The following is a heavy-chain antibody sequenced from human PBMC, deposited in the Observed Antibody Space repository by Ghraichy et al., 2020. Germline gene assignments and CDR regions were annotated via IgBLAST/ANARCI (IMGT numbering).Heavy chain of an antibody. D-gene: IGHD6-13*01. V-gene: IGHV1-69*13. J-gene: IGHJ6*02. CDR2: IIPIFGTA. CDR3: ARDEVQYTSSSWFRYYYGMDV. CDR1: GGTFSSYA. Sequence: SVKVSCKASGGTFSSYAISWVRQAPGQGLEWMGGIIPIFGTANYAQKFQGRVTITADESTSTAYMELSSLRSEDTAVYYCARDEVQYTSSSWFRYYYGMDVWGQGTTVTVSS.